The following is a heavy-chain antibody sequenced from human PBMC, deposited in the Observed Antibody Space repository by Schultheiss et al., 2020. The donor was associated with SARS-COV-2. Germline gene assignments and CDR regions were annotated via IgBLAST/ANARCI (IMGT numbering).Heavy chain of an antibody. J-gene: IGHJ6*03. CDR3: TRPQPYSSGWYLGYYYYMDV. D-gene: IGHD6-19*01. CDR1: GFTFSGPA. Sequence: GESLKISCAASGFTFSGPAMHWVRQASGKGLEWVGRIRSKANSYATAYAASVKGRFTISRDDSKNTAYLQMNSLKTEDTAVYYCTRPQPYSSGWYLGYYYYMDVWGKGTTVTVSS. CDR2: IRSKANSYAT. V-gene: IGHV3-73*01.